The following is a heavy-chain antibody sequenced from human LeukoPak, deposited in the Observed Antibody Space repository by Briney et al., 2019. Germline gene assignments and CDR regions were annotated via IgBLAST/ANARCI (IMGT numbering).Heavy chain of an antibody. CDR1: GFTFSNYA. CDR2: IIESGGGT. V-gene: IGHV3-23*01. D-gene: IGHD1-26*01. Sequence: PGGSLRLSCAASGFTFSNYAMSWIRQAPGKGLEWVSGIIESGGGTHYADSVKGRSTIFRDNAKNTLYLQMNSLRAEDTAVYYCVRDLGGRSGHWGQGTLVTVSS. J-gene: IGHJ4*02. CDR3: VRDLGGRSGH.